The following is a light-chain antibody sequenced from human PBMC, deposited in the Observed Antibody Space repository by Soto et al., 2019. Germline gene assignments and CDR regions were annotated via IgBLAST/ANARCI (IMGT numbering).Light chain of an antibody. CDR3: SSYTRSITLK. CDR2: EVI. V-gene: IGLV2-14*03. J-gene: IGLJ2*01. Sequence: QSALTQPASVSGSPGQSITISCTGTSSDVGDFNYVSWYQQHPGKAPKLLIYEVIKRPSGISDRFSGSKSGNTASLTISGLQTEDEADYYCSSYTRSITLKFGGGTKLTV. CDR1: SSDVGDFNY.